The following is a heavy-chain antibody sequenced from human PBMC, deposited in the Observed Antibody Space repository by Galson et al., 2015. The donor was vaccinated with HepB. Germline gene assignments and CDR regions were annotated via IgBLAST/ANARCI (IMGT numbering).Heavy chain of an antibody. V-gene: IGHV1-2*06. J-gene: IGHJ4*02. CDR1: GYTFTGYY. CDR2: INPNSGGT. D-gene: IGHD3-10*01. CDR3: AREGKTDPPAVLFDY. Sequence: SVKVSCKASGYTFTGYYMHWVRQAPGQGLEWMGRINPNSGGTNYAQKFQGRVTMTRDTSISTAYMELSRLRSDDTAVYYCAREGKTDPPAVLFDYWGQGTLVTVSS.